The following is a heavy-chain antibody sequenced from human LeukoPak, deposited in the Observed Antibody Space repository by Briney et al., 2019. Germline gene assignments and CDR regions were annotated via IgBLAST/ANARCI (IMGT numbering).Heavy chain of an antibody. CDR3: ARCLSDAFDI. V-gene: IGHV4-31*03. J-gene: IGHJ3*02. CDR2: IYYSGST. CDR1: GGSISSGGYY. Sequence: SETLSLTCTVSGGSISSGGYYWSWIRQHPGKGLEWIGHIYYSGSTYYNPSLKSRVTISVDTSKNQFSLKLSSVTAADTAVYYCARCLSDAFDIWGQGTMVTVSS.